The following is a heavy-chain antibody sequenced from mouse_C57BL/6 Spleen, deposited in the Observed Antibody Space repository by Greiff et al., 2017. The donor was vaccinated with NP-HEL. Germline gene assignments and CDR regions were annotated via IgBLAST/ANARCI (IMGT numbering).Heavy chain of an antibody. CDR3: AAYYSNYDYAMDY. V-gene: IGHV1-80*01. Sequence: QVQLQQSGAELVKPGASVKISCKASGYAFSSYWMNWVKQRPGKGLEWIGQIYPGDGATNYNGKFKGKATLTADKSSSTAYMQLSSLTSEDSAVYFCAAYYSNYDYAMDYWGQGTSVTVSS. J-gene: IGHJ4*01. CDR1: GYAFSSYW. CDR2: IYPGDGAT. D-gene: IGHD2-5*01.